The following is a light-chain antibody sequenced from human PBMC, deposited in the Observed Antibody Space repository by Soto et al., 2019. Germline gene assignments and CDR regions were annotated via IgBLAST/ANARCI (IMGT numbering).Light chain of an antibody. CDR2: GAS. CDR3: QQRSNWPQIT. V-gene: IGKV3-15*01. Sequence: IVMTQSPATLSVSPGERATLSCRASQSVTSKLAWYQQKPGQAPRLLGYGASTRATGIPARFSGSGSGTEFTLTISSLEPEDFAVYYCQQRSNWPQITFGQGTRLEIK. J-gene: IGKJ5*01. CDR1: QSVTSK.